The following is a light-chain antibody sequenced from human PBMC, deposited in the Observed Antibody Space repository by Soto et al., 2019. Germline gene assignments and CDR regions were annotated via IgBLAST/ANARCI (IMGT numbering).Light chain of an antibody. J-gene: IGLJ3*02. Sequence: QSALTQPASVSGSPGQSITISCTGTSSDVGSYNLVSWYQQHPGKAPRLIIFEDSKRPSGVSHHFSGSKSGNRASLTISVLQAEDESTYYCCSYGGSDTLVFGGGTKLTVL. CDR2: EDS. CDR1: SSDVGSYNL. CDR3: CSYGGSDTLV. V-gene: IGLV2-23*01.